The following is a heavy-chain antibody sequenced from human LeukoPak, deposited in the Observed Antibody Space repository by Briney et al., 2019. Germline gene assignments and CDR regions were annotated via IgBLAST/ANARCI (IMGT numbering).Heavy chain of an antibody. J-gene: IGHJ6*02. Sequence: PSETLSLTCAVYGGSFSGYYWSWIRQPPGKGLEWIREINHSGSTNYNPSLKSRVTISVDTSKNQFSLKLGSVTAADTAVYYCARGREKDYYYGMDIWGQGTTVTVSS. V-gene: IGHV4-34*01. CDR1: GGSFSGYY. CDR3: ARGREKDYYYGMDI. CDR2: INHSGST.